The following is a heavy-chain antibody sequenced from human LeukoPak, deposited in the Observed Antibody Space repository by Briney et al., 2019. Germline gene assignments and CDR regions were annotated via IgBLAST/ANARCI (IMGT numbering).Heavy chain of an antibody. CDR3: ARAGPTRPYSSSLEAYFDY. V-gene: IGHV1-69*13. Sequence: SVKVSCKASGGTFSSYAISWVRQAPGQGLEWMGGIIPIFGTANYAQKFQGRVTITADESTSTAYMELSSLRSEDTAVYYCARAGPTRPYSSSLEAYFDYWGQGTLVTVSS. D-gene: IGHD6-13*01. J-gene: IGHJ4*02. CDR1: GGTFSSYA. CDR2: IIPIFGTA.